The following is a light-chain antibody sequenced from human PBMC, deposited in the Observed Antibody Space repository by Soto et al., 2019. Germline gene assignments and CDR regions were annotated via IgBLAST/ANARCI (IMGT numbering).Light chain of an antibody. Sequence: QSALTQPASVSGSPGQSIIISCTGTSSDVGGYKYVSWYQQHPGKAPKLMIYDVSNRPSGVSNRFSGSKSGNTASLTISGLQAEDEADYYCSSYTSSSTLSVVFGGGTKLTVL. CDR3: SSYTSSSTLSVV. J-gene: IGLJ2*01. V-gene: IGLV2-14*01. CDR1: SSDVGGYKY. CDR2: DVS.